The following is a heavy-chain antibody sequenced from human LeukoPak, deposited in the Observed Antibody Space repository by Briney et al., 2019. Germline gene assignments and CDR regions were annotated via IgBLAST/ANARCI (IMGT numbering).Heavy chain of an antibody. CDR3: ARGSRYSSGWNFDY. V-gene: IGHV4-34*01. D-gene: IGHD6-19*01. CDR2: INHSGST. J-gene: IGHJ4*02. CDR1: GGSFSGYY. Sequence: SETLSLTCAVYGGSFSGYYWSWIRQPPGKGLEWIGEINHSGSTNYNPSLKSRVTISVDTSKNQFSLKLSSVTAADTAVYYCARGSRYSSGWNFDYWGQGTLVTVS.